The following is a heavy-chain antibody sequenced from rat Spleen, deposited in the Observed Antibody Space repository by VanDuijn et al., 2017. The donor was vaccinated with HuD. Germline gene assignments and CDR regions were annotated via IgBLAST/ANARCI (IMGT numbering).Heavy chain of an antibody. J-gene: IGHJ2*01. CDR1: GYSIPSIY. Sequence: EVQLQESGPGLVKPSQSLSLTCSVTGYSIPSIYWGWIRKFPGNKMEWMGYISFSRSTTYNPSLKSRISISRDTSKNQFFLQLNSVTTEDTATYYCARYRNTMGLFDYWGQGVMVTVSS. D-gene: IGHD1-7*01. V-gene: IGHV3-1*01. CDR3: ARYRNTMGLFDY. CDR2: ISFSRST.